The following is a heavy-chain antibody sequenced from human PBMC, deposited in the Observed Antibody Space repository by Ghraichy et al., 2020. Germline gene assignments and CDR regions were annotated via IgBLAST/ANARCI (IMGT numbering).Heavy chain of an antibody. V-gene: IGHV4-34*01. Sequence: SETLSLTCAVYGGSFSGYYWSWIRQPPGKGLEWIGEINHSGSTNYNPSLKSRVTISVDTSKNQFSLKLSSVTAADTAVYYCARVTVPRLGGYSSRWYFDLWGRGTLVTVSS. D-gene: IGHD6-19*01. J-gene: IGHJ2*01. CDR3: ARVTVPRLGGYSSRWYFDL. CDR1: GGSFSGYY. CDR2: INHSGST.